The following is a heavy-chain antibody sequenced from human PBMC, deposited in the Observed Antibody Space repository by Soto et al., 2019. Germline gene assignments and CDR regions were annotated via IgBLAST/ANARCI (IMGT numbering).Heavy chain of an antibody. V-gene: IGHV4-39*01. Sequence: PSEXXSXXXSXSXGSIXNNXXXXGWXXXSPGKGLEWIASVSFSGTTYYSPSLRGRITASIDTSRNQFSLKLISVTAADTAVYYCASQKLDVPAYFDYWGQGTLVTVSS. CDR2: VSFSGTT. CDR3: ASQKLDVPAYFDY. CDR1: XGSIXNNXXX. D-gene: IGHD1-1*01. J-gene: IGHJ4*02.